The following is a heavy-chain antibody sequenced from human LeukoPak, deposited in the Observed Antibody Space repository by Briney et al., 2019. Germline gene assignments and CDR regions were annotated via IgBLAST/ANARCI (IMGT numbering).Heavy chain of an antibody. V-gene: IGHV3-48*04. CDR3: ARDPYGDSIFDY. Sequence: GGSLRLSCAASGFPFDSYSMSWVRQAPGKGLEWVSYITSGSSTIYYPDSVKGRFTISRDNAKNSLYLQMNSLRAEDTAVYYCARDPYGDSIFDYWGQGTLVTVSS. CDR1: GFPFDSYS. D-gene: IGHD4-17*01. J-gene: IGHJ4*02. CDR2: ITSGSSTI.